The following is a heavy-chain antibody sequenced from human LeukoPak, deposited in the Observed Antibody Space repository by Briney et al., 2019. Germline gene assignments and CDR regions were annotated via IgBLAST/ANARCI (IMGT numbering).Heavy chain of an antibody. V-gene: IGHV3-7*01. D-gene: IGHD2-21*01. Sequence: GWSLRLSCEASGFTFNTYSMNWARQAPGKGLEWVANIKQDGSEKYYVDSVKGRFTISRDNAKNSLYLQMNSLRAEDTAVYYCARYGFRILNSPTDAFDIWGQGTMVTVSS. CDR2: IKQDGSEK. J-gene: IGHJ3*02. CDR3: ARYGFRILNSPTDAFDI. CDR1: GFTFNTYS.